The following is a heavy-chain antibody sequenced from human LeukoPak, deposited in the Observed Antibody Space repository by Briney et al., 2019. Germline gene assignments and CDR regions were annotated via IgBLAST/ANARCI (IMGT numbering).Heavy chain of an antibody. V-gene: IGHV3-48*02. J-gene: IGHJ4*02. CDR3: ARNTPGRVYFDY. Sequence: GGSLRLSCAASGFTFSTYGMNWVRQAPGKGLEWVSYISSSSSNIQYADSVKGRFTISRDNAKNSLYLQMSSLRDEDTAVYYCARNTPGRVYFDYWGQGTLVTVSS. CDR2: ISSSSSNI. CDR1: GFTFSTYG. D-gene: IGHD1-26*01.